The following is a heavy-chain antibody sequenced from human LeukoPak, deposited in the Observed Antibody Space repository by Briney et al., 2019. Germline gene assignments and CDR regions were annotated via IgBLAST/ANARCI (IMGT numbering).Heavy chain of an antibody. Sequence: RRASVKVSCKASGYTFTSYGISWVRQAPGQGLEWMGWICAYNGNTNYAQKLQGRVTMTTDTSTSTAYMELRSLRSDDTAVYYCARGTQLGYCSGGSCYSDYWGQGTLVTVSS. D-gene: IGHD2-15*01. J-gene: IGHJ4*02. CDR2: ICAYNGNT. CDR3: ARGTQLGYCSGGSCYSDY. V-gene: IGHV1-18*01. CDR1: GYTFTSYG.